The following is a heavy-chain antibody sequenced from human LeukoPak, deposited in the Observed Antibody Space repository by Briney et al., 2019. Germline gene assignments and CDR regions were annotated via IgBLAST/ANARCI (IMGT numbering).Heavy chain of an antibody. V-gene: IGHV3-30*04. J-gene: IGHJ4*02. Sequence: GGSLRLSCAASGFTFSNYAMPWVRQAPGKGLEWVADISYDGSHKYYADSVKGRFTISRDNAKNTLYLQMNSLRAEDTAVYYCARERGGGMVSSFAYWGQGTLVTVSS. CDR3: ARERGGGMVSSFAY. D-gene: IGHD3-16*01. CDR1: GFTFSNYA. CDR2: ISYDGSHK.